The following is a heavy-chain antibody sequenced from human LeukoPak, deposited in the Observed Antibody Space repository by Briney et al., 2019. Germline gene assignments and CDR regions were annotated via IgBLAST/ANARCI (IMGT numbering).Heavy chain of an antibody. CDR2: ISAHYDHT. J-gene: IGHJ5*01. V-gene: IGHV1-18*01. D-gene: IGHD3-10*01. CDR1: GYMFTNYG. CDR3: ARDRRVLVWVGDLGGTFDS. Sequence: GASVKVSCKASGYMFTNYGLSWVRQAPGQGLEWMGWISAHYDHTNYDQKFQDRVTMTTDKSTSTAYMVLRNLTTDDTAVYYCARDRRVLVWVGDLGGTFDSWGQGTLVTVSS.